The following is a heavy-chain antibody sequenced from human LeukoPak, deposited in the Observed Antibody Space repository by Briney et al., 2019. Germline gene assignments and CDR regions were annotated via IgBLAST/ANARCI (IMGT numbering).Heavy chain of an antibody. J-gene: IGHJ4*02. V-gene: IGHV4-34*01. CDR2: INHSGST. CDR1: GGSFSGYY. Sequence: SETLSLTCAVYGGSFSGYYWSWIRQPPGKGLEWIGEINHSGSTNYNPSLKSRVTISVDRSKNQFSLKLSSVTAADTAVYYCARARERPRYYFDYWGQGTLVTVSS. CDR3: ARARERPRYYFDY. D-gene: IGHD1-26*01.